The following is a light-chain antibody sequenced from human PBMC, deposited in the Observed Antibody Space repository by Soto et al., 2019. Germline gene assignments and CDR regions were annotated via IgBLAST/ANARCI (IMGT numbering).Light chain of an antibody. CDR3: QRYGSSPRT. CDR2: GAS. Sequence: IVLTQSPPSLCLLPAQRGSLSCRASQSVGSSYIAWYQHKPGQDPRLLIYGASSRATCIPDSFSGSGSGTDFTLTISRLQPEDFAVYYCQRYGSSPRTVGQGTKVEIK. CDR1: QSVGSSY. J-gene: IGKJ1*01. V-gene: IGKV3-20*01.